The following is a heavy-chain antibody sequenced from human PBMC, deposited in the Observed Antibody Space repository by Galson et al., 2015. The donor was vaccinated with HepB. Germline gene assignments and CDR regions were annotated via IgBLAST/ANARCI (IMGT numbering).Heavy chain of an antibody. V-gene: IGHV3-23*01. D-gene: IGHD2-8*02. CDR3: AKDSAGLTVPLDY. CDR1: GFTFSSFA. Sequence: SLRLSCAASGFTFSSFAMIWVRQAPGGGLEWVSSINGGGSSTYYADSVKGRFTISRDNSKNTLYLQMNSLTGEDTAMYYCAKDSAGLTVPLDYWGQGTLVTVSS. CDR2: INGGGSST. J-gene: IGHJ4*02.